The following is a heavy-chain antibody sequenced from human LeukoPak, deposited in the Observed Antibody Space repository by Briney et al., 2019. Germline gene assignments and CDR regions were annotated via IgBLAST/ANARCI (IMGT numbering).Heavy chain of an antibody. CDR2: IYTSGST. V-gene: IGHV4-61*02. CDR3: ASGSSGFDS. D-gene: IGHD3-22*01. CDR1: GGSISSGSYY. Sequence: SQTLSLTRTVSGGSISSGSYYWSWIRQPAGKGLEWIGRIYTSGSTNYNPSLKSRVTISVDTSKNQFSLKLTSMTAADTAVYFCASGSSGFDSWGQGTLVTVSS. J-gene: IGHJ4*02.